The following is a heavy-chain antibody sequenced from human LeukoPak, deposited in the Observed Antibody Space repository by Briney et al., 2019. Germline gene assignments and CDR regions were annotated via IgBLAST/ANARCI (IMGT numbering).Heavy chain of an antibody. CDR2: INPNSGGT. J-gene: IGHJ4*02. CDR3: ARAHRVAAAGTGVNY. Sequence: ASVKVSCKASGYIFTGYYMYGVRQAPGQGLEWMGRINPNSGGTNYAQKFQGRVTMTRDTSISTAYMELSRLRSDDTAVYYCARAHRVAAAGTGVNYWGQGTLVTVSS. D-gene: IGHD6-13*01. CDR1: GYIFTGYY. V-gene: IGHV1-2*06.